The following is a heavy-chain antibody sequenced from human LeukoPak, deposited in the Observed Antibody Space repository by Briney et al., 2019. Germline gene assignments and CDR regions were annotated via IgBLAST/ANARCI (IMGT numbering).Heavy chain of an antibody. CDR1: GYTFTGYY. Sequence: ASVKVSCKASGYTFTGYYMHWVRQAPGQGLEWMGWINPNSGGTNYAQKFQGRVTMTRDTSISTAYMELSRLRSDDTAVYYCARGSFGYSSGWYVLGYWGQGTLVTASS. D-gene: IGHD6-19*01. J-gene: IGHJ4*02. V-gene: IGHV1-2*02. CDR3: ARGSFGYSSGWYVLGY. CDR2: INPNSGGT.